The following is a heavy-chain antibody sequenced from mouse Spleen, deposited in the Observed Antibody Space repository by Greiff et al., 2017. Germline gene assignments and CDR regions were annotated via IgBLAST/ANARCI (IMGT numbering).Heavy chain of an antibody. CDR3: GRGDYYDGSSYDFDY. CDR1: GYSFTGFF. Sequence: VQLQQSGPALVKPGASVKISCKASGYSFTGFFMNWVKQSHGKSLEWIGRINPYNGDTFYNQKFKGKATLTVDKSSSTAHMELLSLTSEDSAGYYCGRGDYYDGSSYDFDYWGQGTTLTVSS. D-gene: IGHD1-1*01. J-gene: IGHJ2*01. CDR2: INPYNGDT. V-gene: IGHV1-37*01.